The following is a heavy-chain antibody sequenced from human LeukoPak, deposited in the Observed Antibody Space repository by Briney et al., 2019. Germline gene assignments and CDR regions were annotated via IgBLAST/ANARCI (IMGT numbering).Heavy chain of an antibody. D-gene: IGHD3-22*01. CDR2: ISYEGGTQ. J-gene: IGHJ4*02. Sequence: GMSLRLSCAASGVTLSPYGMHWVRQAPGKGLEWVAVISYEGGTQHYADSVKGRFIISRDNPRNTLYLQMNILRTEDTAVYYCARGPPTDYYGNGGYYYFDYWGLGTLVTVSS. V-gene: IGHV3-30*03. CDR3: ARGPPTDYYGNGGYYYFDY. CDR1: GVTLSPYG.